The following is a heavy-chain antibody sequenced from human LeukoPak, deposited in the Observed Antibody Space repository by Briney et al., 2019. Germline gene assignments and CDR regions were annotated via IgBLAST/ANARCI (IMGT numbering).Heavy chain of an antibody. D-gene: IGHD6-13*01. CDR1: GGSFSGYY. V-gene: IGHV4-34*01. CDR3: ARSYSSSWSGGWFDP. Sequence: SETLSLTCAVYGGSFSGYYWSWIRQPPGKGLEWIGEINHSGSTNYNPSLKSRVTISVDTSKNQFSLKLSSVTAADTAVYYCARSYSSSWSGGWFDPWGQGTLVTVSS. CDR2: INHSGST. J-gene: IGHJ5*02.